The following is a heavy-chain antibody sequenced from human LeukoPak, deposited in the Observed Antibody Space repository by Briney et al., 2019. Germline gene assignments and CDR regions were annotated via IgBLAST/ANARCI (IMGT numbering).Heavy chain of an antibody. V-gene: IGHV4-38-2*02. CDR2: IYHSGST. CDR1: GYSISSGYY. D-gene: IGHD2-2*03. CDR3: AREGLDSPRVDAFDI. Sequence: SETLSLTCAVSGYSISSGYYWGWIRQPPGKGLEWIGSIYHSGSTYYNPSLKSRVTISVDTSKNQFSLKLSSVTAADTAVCYCAREGLDSPRVDAFDIWGQGTMVTVSS. J-gene: IGHJ3*02.